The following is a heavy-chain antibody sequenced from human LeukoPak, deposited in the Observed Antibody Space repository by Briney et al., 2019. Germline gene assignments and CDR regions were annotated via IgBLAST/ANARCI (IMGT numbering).Heavy chain of an antibody. D-gene: IGHD3-22*01. CDR3: AKRGVVIRVILVGFHKEAYYFDS. Sequence: GGSLRLSCAVSGITLSNYGMSWVRQAPGKGLEGVAGISDRGSRTNYADSVKGRFTISTDHPKNTLYLQMNSLRAEDTAVYFCAKRGVVIRVILVGFHKEAYYFDSWGQGALVTVSS. CDR2: ISDRGSRT. CDR1: GITLSNYG. J-gene: IGHJ4*02. V-gene: IGHV3-23*01.